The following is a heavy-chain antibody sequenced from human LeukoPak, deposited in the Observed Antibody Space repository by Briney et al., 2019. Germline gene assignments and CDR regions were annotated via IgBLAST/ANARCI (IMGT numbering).Heavy chain of an antibody. CDR1: GFTFSSYA. V-gene: IGHV3-30-3*02. CDR3: AKTTYGDSPYYFDY. Sequence: GGSLRLSCAASGFTFSSYAMHWVRQAPGKGLEWVAVISYDGSNKYYADSVKGRFTISRDNSKNTLYLQMNSLRAEDTAVYYCAKTTYGDSPYYFDYWGQGTLVTVSS. J-gene: IGHJ4*02. CDR2: ISYDGSNK. D-gene: IGHD4-17*01.